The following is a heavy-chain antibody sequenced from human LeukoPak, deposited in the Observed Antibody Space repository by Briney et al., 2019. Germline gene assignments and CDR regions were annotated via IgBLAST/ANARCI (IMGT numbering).Heavy chain of an antibody. CDR1: GYTFTDDY. J-gene: IGHJ5*02. D-gene: IGHD2-8*01. CDR3: ARVGLSCTNGVCYDNWFDP. Sequence: GASVKVSCKVSGYTFTDDYMHWVQQAPGKGLEWMGLVDPKDGETAYAEKFQGRVTITADTSTDTVYMELTNLRSEDTALYYCARVGLSCTNGVCYDNWFDPWGQGTLVTVSS. V-gene: IGHV1-69-2*01. CDR2: VDPKDGET.